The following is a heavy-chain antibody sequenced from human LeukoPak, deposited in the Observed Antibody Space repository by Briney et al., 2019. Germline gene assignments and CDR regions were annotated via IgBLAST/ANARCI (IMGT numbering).Heavy chain of an antibody. V-gene: IGHV3-23*01. Sequence: GALILSLPSSGWRLRNFAMSWVRQAPGKGLGGVSVILGSSGDTLYADSVKGRFTICRDIPENRLDLQMNSLRAEDTALYYCAKEAYDYIDMGYFDDWGQGTLVTVSS. CDR1: GWRLRNFA. D-gene: IGHD5-12*01. CDR3: AKEAYDYIDMGYFDD. J-gene: IGHJ4*02. CDR2: ILGSSGDT.